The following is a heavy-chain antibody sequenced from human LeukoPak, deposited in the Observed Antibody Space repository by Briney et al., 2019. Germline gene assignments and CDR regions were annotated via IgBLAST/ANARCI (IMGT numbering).Heavy chain of an antibody. D-gene: IGHD6-6*01. CDR2: ISGYNGET. CDR3: ARDYEIAVRYDCFDP. J-gene: IGHJ5*02. V-gene: IGHV1-18*01. Sequence: ASVKVSCKAAGYTFSNFGISWVRQAPGQGLEWMGWISGYNGETNYAQKFQGRVTMTTDTSANTAYMEMRSLRSDDTAVYYCARDYEIAVRYDCFDPWGQGTLVIVSS. CDR1: GYTFSNFG.